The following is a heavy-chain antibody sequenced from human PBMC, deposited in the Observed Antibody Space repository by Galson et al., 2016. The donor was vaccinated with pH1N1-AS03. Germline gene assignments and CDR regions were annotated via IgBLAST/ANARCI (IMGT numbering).Heavy chain of an antibody. CDR3: AKDRNDYRLHYFSGSDV. CDR2: TSSSGGST. CDR1: GFTFTDFA. J-gene: IGHJ6*02. Sequence: SLRLSCATSGFTFTDFAVSWVRQAPGRGLEWVSATSSSGGSTYYAESVKGRFTISRDYFKNTVDLQMNSLRAEDTAVYYGAKDRNDYRLHYFSGSDVWGQGTTVIVSS. V-gene: IGHV3-23*01. D-gene: IGHD1-1*01.